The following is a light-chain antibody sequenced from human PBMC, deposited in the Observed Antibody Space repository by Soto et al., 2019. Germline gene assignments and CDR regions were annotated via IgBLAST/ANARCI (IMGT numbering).Light chain of an antibody. V-gene: IGKV1-13*02. CDR1: QGISSA. J-gene: IGKJ4*01. Sequence: AIQLTQSPSSLSASIGDRVTITCRASQGISSALAWYQQKPGKAPNLLIYDASSLESGVPSRFSGSGSGTDFTLTINSLQPEDFATYYCQQFNSYPLTFGGGTKVDIK. CDR2: DAS. CDR3: QQFNSYPLT.